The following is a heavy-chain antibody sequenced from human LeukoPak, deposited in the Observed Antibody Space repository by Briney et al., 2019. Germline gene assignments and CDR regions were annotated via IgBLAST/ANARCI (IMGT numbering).Heavy chain of an antibody. CDR1: GGSISSGGYY. V-gene: IGHV4-61*08. Sequence: SETLSLTCTVSGGSISSGGYYWSWIRQHPGKGLEWIGYIYYSGSTNYNPSLKSRVTISVDTSKNQFSLKLSSVTAADTAVYYCASMNYDFWSGYYEGQIDYWGQGTLVTVSS. D-gene: IGHD3-3*01. J-gene: IGHJ4*02. CDR3: ASMNYDFWSGYYEGQIDY. CDR2: IYYSGST.